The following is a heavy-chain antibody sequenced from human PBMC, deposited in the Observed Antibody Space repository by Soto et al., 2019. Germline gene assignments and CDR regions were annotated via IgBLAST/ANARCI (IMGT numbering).Heavy chain of an antibody. D-gene: IGHD4-17*01. CDR3: ARTLSGDNVDS. Sequence: PSVKVSCKASGYTFTSYDINWVRQATGQGLEWMGWMNPNSGNTGYAQKFQGRVTMTRNSSISTAYMELSSLRSEDPPLYSCARTLSGDNVDSWGQATLVTVSS. CDR2: MNPNSGNT. J-gene: IGHJ4*02. CDR1: GYTFTSYD. V-gene: IGHV1-8*01.